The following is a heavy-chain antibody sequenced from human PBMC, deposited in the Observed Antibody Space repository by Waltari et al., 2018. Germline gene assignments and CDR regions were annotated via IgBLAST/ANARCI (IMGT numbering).Heavy chain of an antibody. J-gene: IGHJ4*02. CDR1: GYTFTAYY. CDR3: ARWAGYASGWSGPFDY. CDR2: IDPNSGGT. Sequence: QVQLVQSGAEVKKPGASVTVSCKASGYTFTAYYMHWVRQAPGQGPEWRGWIDPNSGGTKYAGKCQGRVTMPRDTSISTAYMELRSLLSDDTAIYYCARWAGYASGWSGPFDYWGQGILVIVSS. V-gene: IGHV1-2*02. D-gene: IGHD6-19*01.